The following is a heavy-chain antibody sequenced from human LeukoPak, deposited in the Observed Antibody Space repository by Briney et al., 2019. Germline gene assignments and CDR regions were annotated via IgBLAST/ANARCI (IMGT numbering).Heavy chain of an antibody. CDR2: ISINGDS. Sequence: SETLSLTCTVSGDSVSHYYWNWIRQPPGKALELIGYISINGDSNYNPSLKSRVTMSLDTSKNQLSLRLTSVTAADTAVYFCTRGTREPDFWGQGTLVTVSS. CDR1: GDSVSHYY. D-gene: IGHD5-24*01. V-gene: IGHV4-59*02. CDR3: TRGTREPDF. J-gene: IGHJ4*02.